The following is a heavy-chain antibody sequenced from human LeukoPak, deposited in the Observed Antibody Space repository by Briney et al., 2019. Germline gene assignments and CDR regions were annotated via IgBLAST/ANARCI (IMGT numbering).Heavy chain of an antibody. CDR1: GFTFSSYA. V-gene: IGHV3-30-3*01. D-gene: IGHD3-22*01. CDR3: AREAGGGYYQTLDY. CDR2: ISYDGSNK. Sequence: PGGSLRLSCAASGFTFSSYAMHWVRQAPGKGLEWVAVISYDGSNKYYADSVKGRFTISRDNSKNTLYLQMNSLRAEDTAVYYCAREAGGGYYQTLDYWGQGTLVTVSS. J-gene: IGHJ4*02.